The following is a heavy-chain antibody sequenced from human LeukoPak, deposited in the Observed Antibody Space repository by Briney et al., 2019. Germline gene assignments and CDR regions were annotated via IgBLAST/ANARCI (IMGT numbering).Heavy chain of an antibody. V-gene: IGHV3-21*01. Sequence: GGSLRLSCAASGFTFSSYAMNWVRQAPGKGLEWVSSISATSNYIYYADSVKGRFTISRDNAKNSLYLQMNSLRAEDTAVYYCARDTSGYTFDDWGQGTLVTVSS. CDR2: ISATSNYI. CDR3: ARDTSGYTFDD. J-gene: IGHJ4*02. CDR1: GFTFSSYA. D-gene: IGHD5-18*01.